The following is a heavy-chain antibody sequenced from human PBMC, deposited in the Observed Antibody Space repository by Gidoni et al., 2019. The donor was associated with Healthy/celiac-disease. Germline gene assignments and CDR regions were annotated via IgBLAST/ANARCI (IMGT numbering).Heavy chain of an antibody. V-gene: IGHV3-48*02. CDR2: ISSSSSTI. CDR3: ARDWEYGDIAAALNWFDP. D-gene: IGHD6-13*01. CDR1: GFTFSSYS. J-gene: IGHJ5*02. Sequence: EVQLVESGGGLVQPGGSLRLSCAASGFTFSSYSMNWVRQAPGKGLEWVSYISSSSSTIYYADSVKGRFTISRDNAKNSLYLQMNSLRDEDTAVYYCARDWEYGDIAAALNWFDPWGQGTLVTVSS.